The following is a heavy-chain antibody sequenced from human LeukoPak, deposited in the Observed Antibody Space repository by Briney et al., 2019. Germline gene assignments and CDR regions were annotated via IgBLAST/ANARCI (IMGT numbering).Heavy chain of an antibody. Sequence: GGSLRLSCAASGFTFSSYAMSWVRQAPGKGLEWGLAISGSGESTYYGDYVKGRFTISRDNSKNTLYLQMNSLRAEDTAVYYCAKTRPLDSSSWSHGDYWGQGTLVTVSS. CDR3: AKTRPLDSSSWSHGDY. CDR2: ISGSGEST. CDR1: GFTFSSYA. V-gene: IGHV3-23*01. J-gene: IGHJ4*02. D-gene: IGHD6-13*01.